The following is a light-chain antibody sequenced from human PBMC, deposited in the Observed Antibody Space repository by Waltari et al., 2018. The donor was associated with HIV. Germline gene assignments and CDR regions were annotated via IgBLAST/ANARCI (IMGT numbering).Light chain of an antibody. Sequence: QSALTQPASVSGFLGQSINISCTGISTDSRFYQYVYWYQQHPGKAPKLMIYDFSKRPSGVSNRFSGTKSGNTASLTISGLQAEDEADYYCCSYAGSSTYVFGTGTKVTVL. CDR1: STDSRFYQY. CDR3: CSYAGSSTYV. V-gene: IGLV2-23*02. CDR2: DFS. J-gene: IGLJ1*01.